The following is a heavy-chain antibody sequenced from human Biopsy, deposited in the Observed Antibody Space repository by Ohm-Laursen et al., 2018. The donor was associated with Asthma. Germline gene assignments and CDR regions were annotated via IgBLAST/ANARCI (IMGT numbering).Heavy chain of an antibody. Sequence: SETLSLTCVVYGGSFSSNYWSWIRQTPGKGLEWLGDPHPRGYTNHNPSLPSRLTLSVDTSKNHFSLRLSSVNAADTAVYYCARGSSSRLSQWELLVSGGKRAHSYYGMDVWGQGTTVTVSS. CDR2: PHPRGYT. V-gene: IGHV4-34*01. CDR1: GGSFSSNY. J-gene: IGHJ6*02. CDR3: ARGSSSRLSQWELLVSGGKRAHSYYGMDV. D-gene: IGHD1-26*01.